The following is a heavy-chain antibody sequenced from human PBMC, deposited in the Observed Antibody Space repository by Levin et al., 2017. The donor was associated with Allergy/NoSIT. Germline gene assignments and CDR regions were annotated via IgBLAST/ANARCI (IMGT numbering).Heavy chain of an antibody. Sequence: TSETLSLICTVSGGSISDDSYYWAWVRQPPGKGLEWIGSIYYDGSAYYNPSLKTRLTISVDTSKNQFSLRVNSVTAADTAIYYCAGEPNSPYYYHYGLDVWGQGTTVTVSS. CDR2: IYYDGSA. V-gene: IGHV4-39*07. CDR1: GGSISDDSYY. D-gene: IGHD2/OR15-2a*01. J-gene: IGHJ6*02. CDR3: AGEPNSPYYYHYGLDV.